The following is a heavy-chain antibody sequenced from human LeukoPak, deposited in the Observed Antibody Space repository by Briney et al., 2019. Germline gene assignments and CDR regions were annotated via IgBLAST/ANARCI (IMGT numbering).Heavy chain of an antibody. D-gene: IGHD3-16*01. V-gene: IGHV1-46*01. CDR1: GYTFTSYY. Sequence: ASVKVSCKASGYTFTSYYMHWVRQAPRQGLEWMGIINPSGGSTGYAQKFQGRVTMTRDTSTSTVYMELSSLRSEDTAVYYCAREYEPLFDYWGQGTLVTVSS. CDR3: AREYEPLFDY. CDR2: INPSGGST. J-gene: IGHJ4*02.